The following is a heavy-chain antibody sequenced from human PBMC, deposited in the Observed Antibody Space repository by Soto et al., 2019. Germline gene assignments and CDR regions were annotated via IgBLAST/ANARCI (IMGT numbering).Heavy chain of an antibody. J-gene: IGHJ4*02. D-gene: IGHD6-19*01. CDR2: INSDGSST. V-gene: IGHV3-74*01. CDR3: AREGGWYEFDY. CDR1: GFTFSSYW. Sequence: PGGSLRLSCAASGFTFSSYWMHWVRQAPGKGLVWVSRINSDGSSTSYADSVKGRFTISRDNAKNTLYLQMNSLRAEDTAVYYCAREGGWYEFDYWGQGTLVTVSS.